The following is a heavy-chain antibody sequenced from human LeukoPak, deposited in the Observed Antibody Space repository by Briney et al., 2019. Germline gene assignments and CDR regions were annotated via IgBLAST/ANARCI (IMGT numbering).Heavy chain of an antibody. D-gene: IGHD3-22*01. J-gene: IGHJ3*02. CDR3: ARGGNYYDSSGEYDAFDI. CDR1: GGSFSGYY. CDR2: INHSGST. Sequence: PSETLSLTCAVYGGSFSGYYWSWLRQPPGKGLEWLGEINHSGSTNYNPSLKSRVTISVDTSKNQFSLKLSSVTAADTAVYYCARGGNYYDSSGEYDAFDIWGQGTMVTVSS. V-gene: IGHV4-34*01.